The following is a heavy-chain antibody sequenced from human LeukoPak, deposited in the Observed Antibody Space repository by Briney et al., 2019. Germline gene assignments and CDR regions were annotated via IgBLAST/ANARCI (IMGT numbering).Heavy chain of an antibody. CDR1: GFSFSSYG. J-gene: IGHJ6*04. V-gene: IGHV3-21*01. CDR3: ARGPTMKMDV. CDR2: INSYSSYI. Sequence: GGSLRLSCAGSGFSFSSYGMHWVRQAPGKGLEWVSSINSYSSYIYYADSVKGRFTISRDNAKNSLYLQMNSLRAEDTAVYYCARGPTMKMDVWGKGTTVTVSS. D-gene: IGHD3-22*01.